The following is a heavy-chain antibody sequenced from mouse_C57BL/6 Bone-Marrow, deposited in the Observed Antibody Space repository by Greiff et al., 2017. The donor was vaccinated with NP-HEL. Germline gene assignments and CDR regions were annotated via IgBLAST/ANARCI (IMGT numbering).Heavy chain of an antibody. D-gene: IGHD4-1*01. CDR3: ATSNWDEQVDY. V-gene: IGHV1-58*01. CDR1: GYTFTSYG. CDR2: IYIGNGYT. J-gene: IGHJ2*01. Sequence: DVKLQESGAELVRPGSSVKMSCKTSGYTFTSYGINWVKQRPGQGLEWIGYIYIGNGYTEYNEKFKGKATLTSDTSSSTAYMQLSSLTSEDSAIYFCATSNWDEQVDYWGQGTTLTVSS.